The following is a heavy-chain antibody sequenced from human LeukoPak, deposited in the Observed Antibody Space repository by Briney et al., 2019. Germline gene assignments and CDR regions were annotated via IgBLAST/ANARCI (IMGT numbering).Heavy chain of an antibody. J-gene: IGHJ4*02. CDR1: GGTFSSYA. D-gene: IGHD1-26*01. Sequence: SVKVSCKASGGTFSSYAISWVRQAPGQGLEWMGGIIPIFGTANYAQKFQGRVTITADESTSTAYVELSSLRSEDTAVYYCARDRTPGSYYEGYWGQGTLVTVSS. CDR3: ARDRTPGSYYEGY. CDR2: IIPIFGTA. V-gene: IGHV1-69*13.